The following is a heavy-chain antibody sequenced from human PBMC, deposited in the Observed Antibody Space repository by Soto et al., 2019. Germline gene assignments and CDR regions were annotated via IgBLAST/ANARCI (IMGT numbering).Heavy chain of an antibody. Sequence: KTSETLSLTCVVSGGSISSGGYSWSWIRQPPGKGLEWIGYIYHSGSTYYNPSLKSRVTISVDRSKNQFSLKLSSVTAADTAVYYCASSLSYYDSSGAFDIWGQGTMVTV. V-gene: IGHV4-30-2*01. D-gene: IGHD3-22*01. CDR2: IYHSGST. CDR3: ASSLSYYDSSGAFDI. J-gene: IGHJ3*02. CDR1: GGSISSGGYS.